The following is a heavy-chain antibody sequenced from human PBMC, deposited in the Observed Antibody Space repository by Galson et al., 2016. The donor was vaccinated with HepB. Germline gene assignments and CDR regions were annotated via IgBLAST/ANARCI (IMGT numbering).Heavy chain of an antibody. Sequence: APGKGLEWVSAISGSGGSTYYADSVKGRVTISRDNPKNTLYLQMNSLRAEDTAVYYCAKGLKGRDYYGMDVWGQGTTVTVSS. CDR3: AKGLKGRDYYGMDV. V-gene: IGHV3-23*01. J-gene: IGHJ6*02. CDR2: ISGSGGST.